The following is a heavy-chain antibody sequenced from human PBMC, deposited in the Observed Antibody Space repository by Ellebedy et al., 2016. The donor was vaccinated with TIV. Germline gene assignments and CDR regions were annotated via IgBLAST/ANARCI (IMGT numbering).Heavy chain of an antibody. V-gene: IGHV4-59*12. CDR1: GLAFSNSA. CDR2: ISYSRST. CDR3: ARDLGSGVYPGH. D-gene: IGHD6-13*01. J-gene: IGHJ4*02. Sequence: ESLKISXAASGLAFSNSAMSWVRQSPGKGLEWIAYISYSRSTNYNPSLKSRVTMSIDESNNGFSLELTSVTAADTAVYYCARDLGSGVYPGHWGQGTLVTVSS.